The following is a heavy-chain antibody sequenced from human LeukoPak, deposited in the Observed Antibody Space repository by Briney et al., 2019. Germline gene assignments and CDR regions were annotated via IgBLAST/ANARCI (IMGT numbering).Heavy chain of an antibody. CDR2: ISSSSSYI. CDR3: ARDGPLVVVVLDAFDI. Sequence: GGSLRPSCAASGFTFSSYSMNWVRQAPGKGLEWVSSISSSSSYIYYADSVKGRFTISRDNAKNSLYLQMNSLRAEDTAVYYCARDGPLVVVVLDAFDIWGQGTMVTVSS. V-gene: IGHV3-21*01. J-gene: IGHJ3*02. CDR1: GFTFSSYS. D-gene: IGHD2-15*01.